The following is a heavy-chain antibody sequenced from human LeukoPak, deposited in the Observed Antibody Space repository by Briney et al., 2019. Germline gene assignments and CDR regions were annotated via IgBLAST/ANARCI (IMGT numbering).Heavy chain of an antibody. CDR2: IYYSGST. J-gene: IGHJ4*02. D-gene: IGHD6-13*01. CDR1: GGSISSSSYY. CDR3: AREGYSSSWYLYYFDY. V-gene: IGHV4-39*07. Sequence: SETLSLTCTVSGGSISSSSYYWGWIRQPPGKGLEWIGSIYYSGSTYYNPSLKSRVTISVDTSKNQLSLKLSSVTAADTAVYYCAREGYSSSWYLYYFDYWGQGTLVTVSS.